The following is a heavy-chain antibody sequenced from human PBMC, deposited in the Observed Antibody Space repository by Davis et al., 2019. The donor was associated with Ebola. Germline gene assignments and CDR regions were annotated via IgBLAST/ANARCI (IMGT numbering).Heavy chain of an antibody. J-gene: IGHJ3*02. Sequence: PSETLSLTCAVYGGSFSGYYWSWIRQPPGKGLEWIGEINHSGSTNYNPSLKSRVTISVDTSKNQFSLKLSSVTAADTAVYYCASCQPEDAFDIWGQGTMVTVSS. CDR1: GGSFSGYY. CDR2: INHSGST. V-gene: IGHV4-34*01. CDR3: ASCQPEDAFDI.